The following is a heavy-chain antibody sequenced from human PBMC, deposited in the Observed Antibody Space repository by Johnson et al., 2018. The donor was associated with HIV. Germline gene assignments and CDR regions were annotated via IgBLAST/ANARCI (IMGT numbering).Heavy chain of an antibody. J-gene: IGHJ3*02. V-gene: IGHV3-11*04. CDR3: ARGEVRSYLAFDI. CDR1: GFTFSAYY. Sequence: QMQLVESGGGLVKPGGSLRLSCVTSGFTFSAYYMSWIRQAPGKGLECLSYISSSGSIIYYTDSAKGRFTISRDNAKNSLYLHMNILSVEDTAVYYVARGEVRSYLAFDIWCQGTMVTVSS. CDR2: ISSSGSII.